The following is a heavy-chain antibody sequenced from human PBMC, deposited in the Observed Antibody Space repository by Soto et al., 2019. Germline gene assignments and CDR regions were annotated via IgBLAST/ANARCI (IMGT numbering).Heavy chain of an antibody. CDR3: ARDNGYNYGYYRWFDP. CDR2: IFYSGST. J-gene: IGHJ5*02. V-gene: IGHV4-59*01. D-gene: IGHD5-18*01. CDR1: GFSISSYY. Sequence: SETLSLTCIFSGFSISSYYWSLIRQPPGKGLEWIGYIFYSGSTNYNPSLKSRVTMSVDTSKNQFSLKLSSVTAADTAVYYCARDNGYNYGYYRWFDPWGQGTLVTVSS.